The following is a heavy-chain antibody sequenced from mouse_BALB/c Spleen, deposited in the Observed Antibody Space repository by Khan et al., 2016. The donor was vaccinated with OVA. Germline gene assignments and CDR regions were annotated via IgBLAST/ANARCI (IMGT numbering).Heavy chain of an antibody. CDR1: GFNIKDYY. Sequence: VQLQQSGAELVRPGALVKLSCKASGFNIKDYYIHWVKQRPEQGLEWIGWIDPENGNTIYDPKFQGKANITADTSSNTAYLNFSSLSAEDTAVYYCASAGYSPWFAYWGQGTLVTISA. CDR2: IDPENGNT. J-gene: IGHJ3*01. CDR3: ASAGYSPWFAY. D-gene: IGHD2-3*01. V-gene: IGHV14-1*02.